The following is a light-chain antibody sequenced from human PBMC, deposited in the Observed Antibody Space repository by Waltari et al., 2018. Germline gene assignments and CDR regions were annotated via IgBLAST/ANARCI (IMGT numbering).Light chain of an antibody. CDR2: DAS. CDR1: QDIRNH. J-gene: IGKJ4*01. Sequence: DIQMTQSPSSLSASIGDRVTITCQASQDIRNHLHWYQQKPGRAPKLLIYDASNLQTGFPSRFSGSGSATHFTFTISSLQPEDIATYYCQKYDNLPLFGGGSKVEI. V-gene: IGKV1-33*01. CDR3: QKYDNLPL.